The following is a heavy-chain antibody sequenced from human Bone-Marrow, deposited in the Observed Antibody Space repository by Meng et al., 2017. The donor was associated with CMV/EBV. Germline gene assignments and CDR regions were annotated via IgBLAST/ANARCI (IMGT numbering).Heavy chain of an antibody. CDR2: NYYSGST. CDR3: ARVRSGSPDY. Sequence: SETLSLTCTVSGGTISSYYWSWIRQPTGKGLEWIGYNYYSGSTNYNPSLKSRVTISVDTSKNQFSLKLSSVTAADTGVYYCARVRSGSPDYWGQGTLVTVSS. V-gene: IGHV4-59*01. CDR1: GGTISSYY. D-gene: IGHD1-26*01. J-gene: IGHJ4*02.